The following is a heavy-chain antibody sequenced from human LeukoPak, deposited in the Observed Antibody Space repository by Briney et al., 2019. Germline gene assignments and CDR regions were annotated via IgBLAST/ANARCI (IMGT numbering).Heavy chain of an antibody. V-gene: IGHV1-2*02. J-gene: IGHJ5*02. D-gene: IGHD2-15*01. Sequence: ASVTVSCRASGYTFTGYYMHWVRQAPGQGLEWMGWINPNSGGTNYAQKFQGRVTMTRDTSISTAYMELSRLRSDDTAVYYCAVTVVAAISWFDPWGQGTLVTVSS. CDR2: INPNSGGT. CDR3: AVTVVAAISWFDP. CDR1: GYTFTGYY.